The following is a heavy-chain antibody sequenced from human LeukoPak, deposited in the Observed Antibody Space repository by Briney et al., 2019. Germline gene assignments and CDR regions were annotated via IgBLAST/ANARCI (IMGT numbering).Heavy chain of an antibody. CDR3: ARDRIQGAFDI. Sequence: SPTLSLTCAISGDSVSSNSAAWIWLRQSPSRGLEWLVRTYYRSKWYNDYTVSVKSRITINPDTSKNQFSLQLNSVTPEDTAVYYCARDRIQGAFDIWGQGTMVTVSS. CDR1: GDSVSSNSAA. V-gene: IGHV6-1*01. J-gene: IGHJ3*02. CDR2: TYYRSKWYN. D-gene: IGHD5-18*01.